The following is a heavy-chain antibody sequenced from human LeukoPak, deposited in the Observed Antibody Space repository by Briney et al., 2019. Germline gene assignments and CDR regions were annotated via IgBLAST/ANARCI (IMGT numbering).Heavy chain of an antibody. CDR3: ARGPVVTNPEFDY. J-gene: IGHJ4*02. D-gene: IGHD5-12*01. CDR1: GFTFRSYA. CDR2: ISYDGSKK. Sequence: GGSLRLSCAASGFTFRSYALHWVRQAPGKGLEWVAVISYDGSKKYYGDFVRGRFTISRDNSKNTLYLQMNSLRDEDTAVFYCARGPVVTNPEFDYWGQGILVTVSS. V-gene: IGHV3-30*01.